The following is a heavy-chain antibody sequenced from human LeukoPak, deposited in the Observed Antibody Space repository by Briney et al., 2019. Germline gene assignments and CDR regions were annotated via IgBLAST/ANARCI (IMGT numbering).Heavy chain of an antibody. CDR2: ISYDGSNK. CDR3: ARDVPNYDLWSGYLDT. CDR1: AFPFSKYA. V-gene: IGHV3-30*01. D-gene: IGHD3-3*01. J-gene: IGHJ5*02. Sequence: GRSLRLSCAASAFPFSKYAMHWVRQAPGKGLEWVAVISYDGSNKYYADSVKGRFTISRDNSKNTVSLQMISLRTEDTALYYCARDVPNYDLWSGYLDTWGQGTLVTVSS.